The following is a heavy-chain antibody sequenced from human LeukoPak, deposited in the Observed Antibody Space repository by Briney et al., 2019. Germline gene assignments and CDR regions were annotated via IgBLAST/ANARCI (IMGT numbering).Heavy chain of an antibody. CDR1: GFTFSYYS. CDR3: ARGTSYPAAYFDY. CDR2: ISSSSSYI. D-gene: IGHD1-1*01. Sequence: GGSLRLSCAASGFTFSYYSMNWVRQAPGKGLEWVSSISSSSSYIYYADSVKGRFTISRDNAKNSLYLQMNSLRADDTAVYYCARGTSYPAAYFDYWGQGTLVTVSS. V-gene: IGHV3-21*01. J-gene: IGHJ4*02.